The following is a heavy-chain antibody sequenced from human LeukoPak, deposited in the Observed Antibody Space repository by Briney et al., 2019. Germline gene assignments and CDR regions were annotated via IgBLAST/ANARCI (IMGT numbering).Heavy chain of an antibody. Sequence: ASVKVSCKASGYTFTGYYMHWVRQAPGQGLEWMGWINPNSGGTNYAQKFQGRVTMTRDTSISTAYMEPSRLRSDDTAVYYCAREISGANNCGGDCYALVYWGQGTLVTVSS. CDR3: AREISGANNCGGDCYALVY. D-gene: IGHD2-21*01. CDR2: INPNSGGT. CDR1: GYTFTGYY. V-gene: IGHV1-2*02. J-gene: IGHJ4*02.